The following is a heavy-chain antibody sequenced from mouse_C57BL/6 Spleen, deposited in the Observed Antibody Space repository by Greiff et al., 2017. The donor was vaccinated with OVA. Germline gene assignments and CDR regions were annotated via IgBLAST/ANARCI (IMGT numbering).Heavy chain of an antibody. CDR2: ISDGGSCT. CDR3: ARADGSFFFDV. Sequence: EVNVVESGGGLVKPGGSLKLSCAASGFTFSSYAMSWVRQTPEKRLEWVATISDGGSCTYYPDKVKGRFTLSRDNAKNNLYLQMSHLKSEDKAMYYCARADGSFFFDVWGTGTTVTVSS. D-gene: IGHD2-3*01. J-gene: IGHJ1*03. CDR1: GFTFSSYA. V-gene: IGHV5-4*03.